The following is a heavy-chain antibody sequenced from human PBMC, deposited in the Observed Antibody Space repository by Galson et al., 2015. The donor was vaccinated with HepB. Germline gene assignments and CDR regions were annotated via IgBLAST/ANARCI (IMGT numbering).Heavy chain of an antibody. CDR2: IWYDGSNK. J-gene: IGHJ4*02. D-gene: IGHD3-16*01. CDR3: ARDGAPKVAKAYDY. CDR1: GFTFSSYG. V-gene: IGHV3-33*01. Sequence: SLRLSCAASGFTFSSYGMHWVRQAPGKGLEWVAVIWYDGSNKYYADSVKGRFTISRDNSKNTLYLQMNSLRAEDTAVYYCARDGAPKVAKAYDYWGQGTLVTVSS.